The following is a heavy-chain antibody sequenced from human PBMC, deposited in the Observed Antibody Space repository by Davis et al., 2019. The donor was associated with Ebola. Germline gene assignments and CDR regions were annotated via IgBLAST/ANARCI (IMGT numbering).Heavy chain of an antibody. CDR3: AREGAYDFWSGYSHGWFDP. V-gene: IGHV4-30-4*01. Sequence: SETLSLTCTVSGGSISSGDYYWSWIRQPPGKGLEWIGYIYYSGSTYYNPSLKSRVTISVDPSKNQFSLKLSSVTASDTAVYYCAREGAYDFWSGYSHGWFDPWGQGTLVTVSS. CDR1: GGSISSGDYY. J-gene: IGHJ5*02. D-gene: IGHD3-3*01. CDR2: IYYSGST.